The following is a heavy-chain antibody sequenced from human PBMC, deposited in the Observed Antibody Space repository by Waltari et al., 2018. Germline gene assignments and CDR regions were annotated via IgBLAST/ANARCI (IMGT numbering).Heavy chain of an antibody. D-gene: IGHD6-19*01. Sequence: DVQLVESGGDLVQPGGSLRLSCAASGITFSDYSMNWVRQAPGKGGEGVAYISTRSTSKDYADAVRGRFTISRDNAKNSLYLQMNSLTAEDTGVYYWASEYSSGWATNHWGQGTLVTVSS. CDR1: GITFSDYS. J-gene: IGHJ4*02. CDR2: ISTRSTSK. CDR3: ASEYSSGWATNH. V-gene: IGHV3-48*01.